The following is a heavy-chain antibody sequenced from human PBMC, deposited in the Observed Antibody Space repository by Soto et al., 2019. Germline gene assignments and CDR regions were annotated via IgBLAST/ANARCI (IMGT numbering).Heavy chain of an antibody. CDR1: GGSIRSGDYY. V-gene: IGHV4-30-4*01. CDR2: IYYSGST. CDR3: VRALQQWPGTVWFDP. J-gene: IGHJ5*02. D-gene: IGHD6-19*01. Sequence: QVQLQESGPGLVKPSQTLSLTCTVSGGSIRSGDYYWSWFRQPPGKGLEWIGYIYYSGSTYYNPSLKSRVTISVAMSTLQFSRKVSAVTAADMAAYYCVRALQQWPGTVWFDPVGQGTLVIVSS.